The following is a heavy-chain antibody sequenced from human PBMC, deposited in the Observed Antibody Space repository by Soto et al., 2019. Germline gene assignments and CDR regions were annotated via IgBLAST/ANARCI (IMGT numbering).Heavy chain of an antibody. CDR1: GYTFTSYD. CDR3: ARGQWCGGDCYYYYYYGMDV. Sequence: GASVKVSCKASGYTFTSYDTNWVRQATGQGLEWMGWMNPNSGNTGYAQKFQGRVTMTRNTSISTAYMELSSLRSEDTAVYYCARGQWCGGDCYYYYYYGMDVWGQGTTVTVS. V-gene: IGHV1-8*01. CDR2: MNPNSGNT. J-gene: IGHJ6*02. D-gene: IGHD2-21*02.